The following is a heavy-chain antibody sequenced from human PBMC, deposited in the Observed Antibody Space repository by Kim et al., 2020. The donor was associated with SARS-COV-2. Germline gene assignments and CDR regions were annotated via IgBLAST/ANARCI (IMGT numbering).Heavy chain of an antibody. J-gene: IGHJ6*02. CDR3: ARGRRGDTMVRGVNYYYYGMDV. V-gene: IGHV1-69*04. CDR2: IIPILGIA. CDR1: GGTFSSYA. Sequence: SVKVSCKASGGTFSSYAISWVRQAPGQGLEWMGRIIPILGIANYAQKFQGRVTITADKSTSTAYMELSSLRSEDTAVYYCARGRRGDTMVRGVNYYYYGMDVWGQGTTVTVSS. D-gene: IGHD3-10*01.